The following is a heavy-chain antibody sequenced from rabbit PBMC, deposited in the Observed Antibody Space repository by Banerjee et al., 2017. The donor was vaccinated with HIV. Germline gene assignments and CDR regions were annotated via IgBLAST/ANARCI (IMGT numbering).Heavy chain of an antibody. CDR1: GLDFSSSYW. D-gene: IGHD7-1*01. Sequence: EEYGGDLVQPEGSLTLTCKASGLDFSSSYWICWVRQAPGKGLEWIACIYTGSSGSTHYASWAKGRFTISKTSSTTVTLQMTSLTAADTATYFCARESSYVGYGLFNLWGPGTLVTVS. CDR2: IYTGSSGST. J-gene: IGHJ4*01. V-gene: IGHV1S45*01. CDR3: ARESSYVGYGLFNL.